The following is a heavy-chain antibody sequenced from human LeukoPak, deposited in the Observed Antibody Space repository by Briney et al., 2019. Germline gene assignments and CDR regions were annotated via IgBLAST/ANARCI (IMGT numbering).Heavy chain of an antibody. CDR2: IYYSGST. J-gene: IGHJ4*02. CDR3: ARLPRRGLVPWAIDY. CDR1: GGSIINSSFY. Sequence: SETPSLTCTDSGGSIINSSFYWGWIRQPPGKGLEWIGIIYYSGSTNYNPSLKSRVTIYVDTSKNQLSLNLSSVDAADTAVYYCARLPRRGLVPWAIDYWGQGVLVTVSS. V-gene: IGHV4-39*01. D-gene: IGHD2-2*01.